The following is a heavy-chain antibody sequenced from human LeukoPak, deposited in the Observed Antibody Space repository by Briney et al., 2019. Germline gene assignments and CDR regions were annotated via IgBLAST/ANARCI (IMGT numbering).Heavy chain of an antibody. CDR1: GYSFTSYW. CDR2: IYPGDSDT. Sequence: GESLKISCKGSGYSFTSYWIGWVRQMPGKGLEWMGIIYPGDSDTRYSPSFQGQVTISADKSISTTYVQWSSLKASDTAMYYCASIVVAATGRGYYYYGMDVWGQGTTVTVSS. J-gene: IGHJ6*02. V-gene: IGHV5-51*01. D-gene: IGHD6-13*01. CDR3: ASIVVAATGRGYYYYGMDV.